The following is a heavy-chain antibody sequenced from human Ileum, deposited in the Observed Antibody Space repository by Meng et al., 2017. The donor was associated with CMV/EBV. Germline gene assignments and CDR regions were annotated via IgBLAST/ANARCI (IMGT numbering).Heavy chain of an antibody. V-gene: IGHV4-30-4*01. CDR1: GGSISTAGYS. CDR2: IFYSGSS. J-gene: IGHJ4*01. Sequence: VSGGSISTAGYSWSWIRQTPGDGLQWIGHIFYSGSSYYNPSLQSRVSISVDTSKNEFSLKLSSVTAADTAIYYCARARRIRGIFFDVWGRGTLVTVSS. D-gene: IGHD3-10*01. CDR3: ARARRIRGIFFDV.